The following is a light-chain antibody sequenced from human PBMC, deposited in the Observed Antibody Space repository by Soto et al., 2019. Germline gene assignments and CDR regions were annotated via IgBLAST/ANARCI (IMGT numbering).Light chain of an antibody. Sequence: SYELTQPPSVSVAPGQTARITCGGNNIGIYSVHWYQQRPGQAPVLVVYDGSDRPSGIPERFSGSNSGNTATLTIGRVEAADEADYYCQAWDNNGGHNYVFGTGTKVTVL. CDR1: NIGIYS. CDR3: QAWDNNGGHNYV. CDR2: DGS. J-gene: IGLJ1*01. V-gene: IGLV3-21*02.